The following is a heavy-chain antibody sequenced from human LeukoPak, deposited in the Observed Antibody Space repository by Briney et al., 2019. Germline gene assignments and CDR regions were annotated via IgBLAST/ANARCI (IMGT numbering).Heavy chain of an antibody. CDR1: GFTFSSYS. J-gene: IGHJ4*02. D-gene: IGHD2-15*01. CDR2: ISSSSSYI. CDR3: ARDGGLGGWLAGYFDY. V-gene: IGHV3-21*01. Sequence: GGSLRLSCAASGFTFSSYSMNWVRQAPGKGLEWVSSISSSSSYIYYADSVKGRFTISRDNAKNSLYLQMNSLRAEDTAVYYCARDGGLGGWLAGYFDYWGQGTLVTVSS.